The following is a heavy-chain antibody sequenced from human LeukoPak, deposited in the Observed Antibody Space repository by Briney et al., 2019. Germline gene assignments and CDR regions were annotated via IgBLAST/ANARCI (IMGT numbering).Heavy chain of an antibody. Sequence: ASVKVSFKASGYTFTGYYMHWVRQAPGQGLEWMGWINPNSGGTNYAQKFQGRVTMTRDTSISTAYMELSRLRSDDTAVYCCARDSYYDSSGYYSSEYFQHWGQGTLVTVSS. D-gene: IGHD3-22*01. CDR1: GYTFTGYY. V-gene: IGHV1-2*02. J-gene: IGHJ1*01. CDR2: INPNSGGT. CDR3: ARDSYYDSSGYYSSEYFQH.